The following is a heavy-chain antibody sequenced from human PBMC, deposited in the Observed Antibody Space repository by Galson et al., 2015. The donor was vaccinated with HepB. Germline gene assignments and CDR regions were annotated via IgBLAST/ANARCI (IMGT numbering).Heavy chain of an antibody. V-gene: IGHV1-46*02. J-gene: IGHJ5*02. D-gene: IGHD2-2*01. CDR3: ARDGLAVAAMFLVGWFDP. Sequence: SVKVSCKASGYNFNTYYMHWVRQAPGQGLEWMGIINPSGGSTFYAQKFQGRATMTRDTSTRTLYMELSSLRSEDTAVYYCARDGLAVAAMFLVGWFDPWGQGTLVTVSS. CDR1: GYNFNTYY. CDR2: INPSGGST.